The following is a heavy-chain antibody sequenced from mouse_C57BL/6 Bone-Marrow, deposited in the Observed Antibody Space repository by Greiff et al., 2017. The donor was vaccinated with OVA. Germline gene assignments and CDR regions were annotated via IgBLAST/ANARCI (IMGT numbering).Heavy chain of an antibody. V-gene: IGHV5-6*01. D-gene: IGHD1-1*01. CDR3: ARHKDYYGSSYWFAY. CDR2: ISSGGSYT. CDR1: GFTFSSYG. Sequence: EVQLQESGGDLVKPGGSLKLSCAASGFTFSSYGMSWVRQTPDKRLAWVATISSGGSYTYYPDSVKGRFTISRDNAKNTLYMQMSSLKSEDTAMYYCARHKDYYGSSYWFAYWGQGTLVTVSA. J-gene: IGHJ3*01.